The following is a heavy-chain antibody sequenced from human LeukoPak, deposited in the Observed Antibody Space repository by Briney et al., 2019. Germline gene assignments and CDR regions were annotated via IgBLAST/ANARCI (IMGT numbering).Heavy chain of an antibody. CDR3: AKDYSSSWYVNWFDP. J-gene: IGHJ5*02. CDR1: GFTFSSYA. V-gene: IGHV3-23*01. Sequence: GGSLRLSCAASGFTFSSYAMSWVRQAPGKGREWVSAISGSGGSTYYADSVKGRFTISRDNSKNTLYLQMNSLRAEDTAVYYCAKDYSSSWYVNWFDPWGQGTLVTVSS. D-gene: IGHD6-13*01. CDR2: ISGSGGST.